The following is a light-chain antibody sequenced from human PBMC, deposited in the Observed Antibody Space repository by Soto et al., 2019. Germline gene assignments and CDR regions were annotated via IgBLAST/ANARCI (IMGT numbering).Light chain of an antibody. CDR3: QQYGGSPRT. V-gene: IGKV3-20*01. CDR2: GAS. Sequence: EILLTQSPGTLSLSPGERATLSCRASQSINNNYLAWYQQKRGQAPRLLIYGASSRATGIPARFSGSGSGTDFTLTISRLEPEDFPVYYCQQYGGSPRTFGQGTKVEIK. CDR1: QSINNNY. J-gene: IGKJ1*01.